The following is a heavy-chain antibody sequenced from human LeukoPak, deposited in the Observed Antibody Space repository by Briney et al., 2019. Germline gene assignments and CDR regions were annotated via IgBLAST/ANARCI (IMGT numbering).Heavy chain of an antibody. Sequence: GGSLRLSCAASGFTFDDYAMHWVRQAAGKGLEGVSFIYSGGSTYYADSVKGRFTISRDNSKNTLYLQMHSLRAEDTAVYYCARTQSYSEWYFDLWGRGTLVTVSS. D-gene: IGHD1-26*01. J-gene: IGHJ2*01. CDR1: GFTFDDYA. CDR2: IYSGGST. V-gene: IGHV3-66*01. CDR3: ARTQSYSEWYFDL.